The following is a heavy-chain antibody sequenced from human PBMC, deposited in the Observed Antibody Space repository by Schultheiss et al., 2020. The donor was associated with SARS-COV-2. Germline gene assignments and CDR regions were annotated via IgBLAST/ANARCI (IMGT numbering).Heavy chain of an antibody. CDR1: GGSISDYY. J-gene: IGHJ5*02. CDR3: ARYEQVGRVNWFDP. Sequence: SETLSLTCTVSGGSISDYYWSWIRQPAGKGLEWIGRVFKTGSTSYNPSLESRVTMSVDTSKNQFSLKLTSVTAADTAVYYCARYEQVGRVNWFDPWGQGNLVTVSS. D-gene: IGHD6-6*01. V-gene: IGHV4-4*07. CDR2: VFKTGST.